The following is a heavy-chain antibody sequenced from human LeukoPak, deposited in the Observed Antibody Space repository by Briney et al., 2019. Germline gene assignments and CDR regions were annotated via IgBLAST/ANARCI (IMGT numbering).Heavy chain of an antibody. Sequence: GGSLRLSCAASGFTFSSYWMSWVRQAPGKGLEWVANIKQDGSEKYYVDSVKGRFTISRDNAKNSLYLQMNSLRAEDTAVYYCARENSRYYGSGSYEDRNYYYMDVWGKGTTVTVSS. CDR3: ARENSRYYGSGSYEDRNYYYMDV. J-gene: IGHJ6*03. CDR1: GFTFSSYW. V-gene: IGHV3-7*01. D-gene: IGHD3-10*01. CDR2: IKQDGSEK.